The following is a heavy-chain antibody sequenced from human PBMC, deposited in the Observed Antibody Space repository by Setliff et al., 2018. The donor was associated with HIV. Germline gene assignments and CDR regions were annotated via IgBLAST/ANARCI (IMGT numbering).Heavy chain of an antibody. CDR2: INPNSGAT. D-gene: IGHD1-26*01. Sequence: ASVKVSCKASGYTFSDYYVHWMRQAPGEGLEWMGWINPNSGATNFAQKFQGRVTMTRDTSISTAYMDLNSLRSDDTALYYCVRDRGGKDNVHWGQGTLVTVSS. J-gene: IGHJ4*02. V-gene: IGHV1-2*02. CDR3: VRDRGGKDNVH. CDR1: GYTFSDYY.